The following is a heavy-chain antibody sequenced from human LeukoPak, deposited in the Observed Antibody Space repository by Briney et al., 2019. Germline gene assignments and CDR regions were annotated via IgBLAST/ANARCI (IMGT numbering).Heavy chain of an antibody. J-gene: IGHJ4*02. V-gene: IGHV4-31*03. CDR3: ARRGYSYGLDFDY. CDR2: IYYSGST. Sequence: SQTLSLTCTVSGGSISSGGYYWSWIRQHPGEGLEWIGYIYYSGSTYYNPSLKSRVTISVDTSKNQFSLKLSSVTAADTAVYYCARRGYSYGLDFDYWGQGTLVTVSS. CDR1: GGSISSGGYY. D-gene: IGHD5-18*01.